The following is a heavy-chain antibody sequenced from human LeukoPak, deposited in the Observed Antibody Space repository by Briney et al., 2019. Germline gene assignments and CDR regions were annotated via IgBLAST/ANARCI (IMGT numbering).Heavy chain of an antibody. J-gene: IGHJ4*02. CDR3: ARGPRGRITIFGVVIKGDYFDY. CDR2: INHSGST. CDR1: GGSFSGYY. V-gene: IGHV4-34*01. D-gene: IGHD3-3*01. Sequence: SETLSLACAVYGGSFSGYYWSWIRQPPGKGLDWIGEINHSGSTNYNPSLKSRVTISVDTSKNQFSLKLSSVTAADTAVYYCARGPRGRITIFGVVIKGDYFDYWGQATLVTVSS.